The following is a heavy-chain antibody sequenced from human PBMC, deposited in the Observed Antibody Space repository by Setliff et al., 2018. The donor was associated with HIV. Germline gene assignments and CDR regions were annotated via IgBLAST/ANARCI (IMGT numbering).Heavy chain of an antibody. CDR3: ASSRPPDDSSGYLDH. CDR2: INKDGSQT. V-gene: IGHV3-7*03. CDR1: GFTFSSYW. J-gene: IGHJ4*01. Sequence: PGGSLRLSCATSGFTFSSYWMSWVRQAPGKGLEWVANINKDGSQTYYVDSVKGRFTISRDTAKNSLFLEMNSLRAEDTAIYYCASSRPPDDSSGYLDHWGQGTLVTVSS. D-gene: IGHD3-22*01.